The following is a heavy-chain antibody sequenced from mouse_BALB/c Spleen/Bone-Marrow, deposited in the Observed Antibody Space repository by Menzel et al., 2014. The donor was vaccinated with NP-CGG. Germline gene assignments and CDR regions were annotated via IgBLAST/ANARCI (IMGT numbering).Heavy chain of an antibody. V-gene: IGHV1-69*02. D-gene: IGHD2-3*01. Sequence: QVQLKESGAELVKPGAPVKLSCKASGYTFTSYWMNWVKQRPGRGLEWIGRIDPSDSETHYNQKFKDKATLTVDKSSSTAYIQLSSLTSEDSAVYYCARALGDGYYYAMDYWGQGTSDTVSS. CDR1: GYTFTSYW. CDR3: ARALGDGYYYAMDY. J-gene: IGHJ4*01. CDR2: IDPSDSET.